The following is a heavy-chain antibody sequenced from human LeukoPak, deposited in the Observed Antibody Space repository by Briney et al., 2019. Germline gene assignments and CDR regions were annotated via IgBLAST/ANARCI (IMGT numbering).Heavy chain of an antibody. D-gene: IGHD6-13*01. CDR2: ISWNSGSI. V-gene: IGHV3-9*01. CDR1: GFTFDDYT. Sequence: PGRSLRLSWAASGFTFDDYTMHWVRQAPGKGLEWVSGISWNSGSIGYADSVKGRFTISRDNAKNSLYLQMNSLRAEDTALYYCAKGAAAALNRFDLWGQGTLVTVSS. J-gene: IGHJ5*02. CDR3: AKGAAAALNRFDL.